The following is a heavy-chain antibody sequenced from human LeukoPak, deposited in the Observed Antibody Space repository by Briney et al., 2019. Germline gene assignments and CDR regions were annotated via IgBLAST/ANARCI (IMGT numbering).Heavy chain of an antibody. Sequence: SVKVSCKASGGTFSSYAISWVRQAPGQRLEWMGGIIPIFGTANYAQKFQERATITGDMSTSTAYVELSSLRSEDTAVYYCAVGSYQESGAFDIWGQGTMVTVSS. D-gene: IGHD1-26*01. CDR2: IIPIFGTA. CDR3: AVGSYQESGAFDI. CDR1: GGTFSSYA. V-gene: IGHV1-69*06. J-gene: IGHJ3*02.